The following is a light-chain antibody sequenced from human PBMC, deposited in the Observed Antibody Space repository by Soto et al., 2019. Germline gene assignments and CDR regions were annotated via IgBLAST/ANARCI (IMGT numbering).Light chain of an antibody. J-gene: IGLJ2*01. CDR2: GNS. V-gene: IGLV1-40*01. CDR3: ASWDDSVSGVL. CDR1: SSSIGAGYD. Sequence: QAVVTQPPSVSGAPGQRVTISCTGSSSSIGAGYDVHWYQQRPGTAPKLLIFGNSNRPSGVPDRFSGSRSGTSASLAISGLQSEDEADYYCASWDDSVSGVLFGGGTKLTVL.